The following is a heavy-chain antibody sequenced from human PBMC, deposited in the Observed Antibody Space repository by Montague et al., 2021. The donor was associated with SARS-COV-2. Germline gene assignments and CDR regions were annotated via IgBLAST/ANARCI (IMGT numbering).Heavy chain of an antibody. CDR2: VYHSGST. V-gene: IGHV4-34*01. CDR1: GGSFSGHY. Sequence: SETLSLTCTVYGGSFSGHYWNWIRQPPGKGLEWIGEVYHSGSTNNNPSLKSRVTMSVDTSKNQFSLKLSSVTAADTAVYYCARGARQGYGFCLGSSDYWGQGTLVTVSS. CDR3: ARGARQGYGFCLGSSDY. J-gene: IGHJ4*02. D-gene: IGHD3-10*01.